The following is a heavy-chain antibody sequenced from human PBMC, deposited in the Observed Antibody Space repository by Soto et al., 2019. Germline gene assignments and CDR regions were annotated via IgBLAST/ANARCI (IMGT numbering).Heavy chain of an antibody. CDR1: SELY. J-gene: IGHJ3*02. Sequence: SELYRYEVRRVPEERMEWVGRGRNRAKGHTTEYAASVRGRFTISRDDSQNSLFLQMNSLKSEDTAIYYCARERTYRWALDDLDIGGQGTMVTVSS. CDR3: ARERTYRWALDDLDI. V-gene: IGHV3-72*01. CDR2: GRNRAKGHTT. D-gene: IGHD4-4*01.